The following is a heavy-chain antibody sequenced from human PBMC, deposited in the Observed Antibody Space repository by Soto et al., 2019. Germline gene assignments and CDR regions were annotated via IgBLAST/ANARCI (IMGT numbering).Heavy chain of an antibody. CDR3: XXXXGMDV. Sequence: QVQLVESGGGVVQPGRSLRLSCAASGFTFSSYGMHWVRQAPGKGLEWVAVISYDGSNKYYADSVKGRFTISRDNSKXXXXXXXXXXXXXXXXXXXXXXXXGMDVWGQGTTVTVSS. V-gene: IGHV3-30*03. CDR1: GFTFSSYG. CDR2: ISYDGSNK. J-gene: IGHJ6*02.